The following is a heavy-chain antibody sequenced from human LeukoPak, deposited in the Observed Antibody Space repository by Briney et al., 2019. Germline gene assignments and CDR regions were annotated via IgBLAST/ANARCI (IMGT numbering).Heavy chain of an antibody. J-gene: IGHJ6*02. CDR3: ARARPARLPYYYYYYGMDV. D-gene: IGHD6-6*01. V-gene: IGHV4-59*01. CDR2: IYYSGST. CDR1: GGSISSYY. Sequence: KSSETLSLTCTVSGGSISSYYWSWIRQPPGKGLEWIGYIYYSGSTNYNPSLKSRVTISVDTSKNQFSLKLSSVTTADTAVYYCARARPARLPYYYYYYGMDVWGQGTTVTVSS.